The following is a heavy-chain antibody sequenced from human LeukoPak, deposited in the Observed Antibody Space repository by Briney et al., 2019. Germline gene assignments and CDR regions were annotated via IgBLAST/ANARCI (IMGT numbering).Heavy chain of an antibody. CDR2: IYYSGST. Sequence: SETLSLTCTVSGGSISDYYWSWIRQPPGKGLAWIGYIYYSGSTNYTPSLKSRVTISINTSKNQFSLRLSSVPAADTAVYYCAGATSREAFDIWGQGTRVTVSS. D-gene: IGHD2-2*01. V-gene: IGHV4-59*01. CDR3: AGATSREAFDI. J-gene: IGHJ3*02. CDR1: GGSISDYY.